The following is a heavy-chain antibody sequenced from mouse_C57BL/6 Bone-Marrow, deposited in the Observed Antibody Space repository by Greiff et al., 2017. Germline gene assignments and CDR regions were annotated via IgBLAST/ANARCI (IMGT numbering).Heavy chain of an antibody. V-gene: IGHV3-6*01. Sequence: EVQLVESGPGLVKPSQSLSLTCSVTGYSITSGYYWNWIRQFPGNKLEWMGYISYDGSNNYNPSLKNRISITRDTSKNQFFLKLNSVTTEDTATYYCARGYHDYWGQGTTLTVSS. CDR1: GYSITSGYY. CDR3: ARGYHDY. D-gene: IGHD2-14*01. J-gene: IGHJ2*01. CDR2: ISYDGSN.